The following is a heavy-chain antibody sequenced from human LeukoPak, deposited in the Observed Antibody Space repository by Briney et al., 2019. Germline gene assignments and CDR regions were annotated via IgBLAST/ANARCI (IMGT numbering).Heavy chain of an antibody. Sequence: GGSLRLSCAASGFTFSSYSMNWVRQAPGKGLEWVSLIHRDGRTTYYADSVKGRFAISRDNSRRSIYLQINSLRAEDAALYHCAKTRRSGTEYGDFDHWGQGTLVTVSS. CDR2: IHRDGRTT. CDR3: AKTRRSGTEYGDFDH. D-gene: IGHD1-26*01. CDR1: GFTFSSYS. V-gene: IGHV3-43*01. J-gene: IGHJ4*02.